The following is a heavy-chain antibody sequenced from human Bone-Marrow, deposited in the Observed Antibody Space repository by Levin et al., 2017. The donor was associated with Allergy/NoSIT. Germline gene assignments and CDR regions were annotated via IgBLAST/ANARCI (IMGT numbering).Heavy chain of an antibody. CDR3: ARDVGDYYDFWSGYQGGFDP. J-gene: IGHJ5*02. Sequence: GESLKISCKASGYTFTGYYMHWVRQAPGQGLEWVGRINPNSGGTNYAQKFQGRVTMTRDTSISTAYMELSRLGSDDTAVYYCARDVGDYYDFWSGYQGGFDPWGQGTLVTVSS. V-gene: IGHV1-2*06. D-gene: IGHD3-3*01. CDR1: GYTFTGYY. CDR2: INPNSGGT.